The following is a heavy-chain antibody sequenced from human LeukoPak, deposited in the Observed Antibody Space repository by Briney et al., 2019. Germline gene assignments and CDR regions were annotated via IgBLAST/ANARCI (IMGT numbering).Heavy chain of an antibody. CDR3: AGDHYYYGMDV. J-gene: IGHJ6*02. Sequence: SETLSLTCTVSGGSISSYYWSWIRQPAGKGLEWIGRIYTSGSTNYNPSVKSRVTMSVDTYKNQFSLKLSSVTAADTAVYYCAGDHYYYGMDVWGQGTTVTVSS. CDR1: GGSISSYY. V-gene: IGHV4-4*07. CDR2: IYTSGST.